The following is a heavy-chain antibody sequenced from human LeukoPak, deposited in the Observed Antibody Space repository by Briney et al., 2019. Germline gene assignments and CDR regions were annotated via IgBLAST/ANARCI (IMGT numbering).Heavy chain of an antibody. V-gene: IGHV3-53*05. J-gene: IGHJ4*02. D-gene: IGHD2-2*01. CDR2: IYSGGST. CDR1: GFTVSSNY. CDR3: AKDQEYCSSTSCSKASFDY. Sequence: GGSLRLSCAASGFTVSSNYMSWVRQAPVKGLEWVSVIYSGGSTYYADSVKGRFTISRDNSKNTLYLQMNSLRAEDTAVYYCAKDQEYCSSTSCSKASFDYWGQGTLVTVSS.